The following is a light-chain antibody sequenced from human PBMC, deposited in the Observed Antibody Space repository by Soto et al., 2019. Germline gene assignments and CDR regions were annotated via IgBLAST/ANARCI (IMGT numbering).Light chain of an antibody. Sequence: EIVLTQSPETLSLSPGERDTLSCRASKSVRNYLAWYQQKTGQAPRLLIYDASNRATGIPARFSGSGSGTDFTLTISSLEPEDFAVYYCQQRSTWPSITFGQGTRLEIK. J-gene: IGKJ5*01. CDR2: DAS. CDR1: KSVRNY. CDR3: QQRSTWPSIT. V-gene: IGKV3-11*01.